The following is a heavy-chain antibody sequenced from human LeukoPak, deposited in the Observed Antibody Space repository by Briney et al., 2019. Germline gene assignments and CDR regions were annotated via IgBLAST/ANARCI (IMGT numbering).Heavy chain of an antibody. CDR2: IYYSGST. CDR3: ARDLIVVVPAAMRAYYYYGMDV. V-gene: IGHV4-30-4*01. D-gene: IGHD2-2*01. CDR1: GGSISSGDYY. Sequence: SETLSLTCTVSGGSISSGDYYWSWIRQPPGKGLEWIGYIYYSGSTYYNPSLKSRVTISVDTSKNQFSLKLSSVTAADTAVYYCARDLIVVVPAAMRAYYYYGMDVWGQGTTVTVSS. J-gene: IGHJ6*02.